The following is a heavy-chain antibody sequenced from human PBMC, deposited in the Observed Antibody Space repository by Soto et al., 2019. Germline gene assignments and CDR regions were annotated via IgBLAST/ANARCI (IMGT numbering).Heavy chain of an antibody. CDR3: ARHVVGARGWVEEPL. J-gene: IGHJ4*02. V-gene: IGHV5-10-1*01. CDR1: GYSFTSYW. Sequence: GESLKISCEGSGYSFTSYWISWVRQMPGKGLEWMGRIDPSDSYTNYSPSFQGHVTISADKSISTAYLQWSSLKASDTALYFCARHVVGARGWVEEPLWGQGTLVTVSS. CDR2: IDPSDSYT. D-gene: IGHD1-1*01.